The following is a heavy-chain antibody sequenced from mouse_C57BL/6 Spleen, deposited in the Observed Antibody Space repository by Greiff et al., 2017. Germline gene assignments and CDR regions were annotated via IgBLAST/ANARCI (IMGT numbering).Heavy chain of an antibody. J-gene: IGHJ2*01. V-gene: IGHV1-80*01. CDR2: IYPGDGDT. CDR1: GYAFSSYW. CDR3: ARKGITTAHYFDY. Sequence: QVQLQQSGAELVKPGASVKISCKASGYAFSSYWMNWVKQRPGKGLEWIGQIYPGDGDTNYNGKFKGKATLTADKSSSTAYMQLSNLTSEDSAVYFCARKGITTAHYFDYWGQGTTLTVSS. D-gene: IGHD1-2*01.